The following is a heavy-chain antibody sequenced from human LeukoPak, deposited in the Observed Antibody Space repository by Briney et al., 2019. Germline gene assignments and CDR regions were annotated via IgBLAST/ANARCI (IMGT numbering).Heavy chain of an antibody. J-gene: IGHJ4*02. CDR2: IYYSGST. D-gene: IGHD2-15*01. CDR3: ASFGGSDY. Sequence: SGTLSLTCTVSGGSISSYYWSWIRQPPGKGLEWIGYIYYSGSTNYNPSLKSRVTISVDTSKNQFSLKLSSVTAADTAVYYCASFGGSDYWGQGTLVTVSS. CDR1: GGSISSYY. V-gene: IGHV4-59*01.